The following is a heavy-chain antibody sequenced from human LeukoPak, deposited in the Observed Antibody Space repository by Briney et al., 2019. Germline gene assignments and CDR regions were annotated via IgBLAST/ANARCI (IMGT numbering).Heavy chain of an antibody. V-gene: IGHV4-59*01. Sequence: PSETLSLTCTVSGGSISSYYWSWIRQPPGKGLEWIGYIYYSGSTNYNPSLKSRVTISVDTSKNQFSLKLSSVTAADTAVYYCARDAGSGAWLDPWGQGTLVTVSS. CDR3: ARDAGSGAWLDP. CDR2: IYYSGST. J-gene: IGHJ5*02. CDR1: GGSISSYY. D-gene: IGHD6-19*01.